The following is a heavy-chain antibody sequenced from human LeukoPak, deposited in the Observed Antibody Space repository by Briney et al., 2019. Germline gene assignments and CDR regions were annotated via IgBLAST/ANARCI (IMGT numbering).Heavy chain of an antibody. CDR2: ISYDGSNK. J-gene: IGHJ4*02. V-gene: IGHV3-30-3*01. CDR3: AKVGIKYYYGSGSYLNY. CDR1: GLTFSSYA. Sequence: GSLRLSCAASGLTFSSYAMHWVRQAPGKGLEWVAVISYDGSNKYYADSVKGRFTISRDNSKNTLYLQMNSLRAEDTAVYYCAKVGIKYYYGSGSYLNYWGQGTLVTVSS. D-gene: IGHD3-10*01.